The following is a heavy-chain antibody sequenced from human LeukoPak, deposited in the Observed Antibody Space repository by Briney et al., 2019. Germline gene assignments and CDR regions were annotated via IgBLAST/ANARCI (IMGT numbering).Heavy chain of an antibody. CDR1: GGSISSSSYY. J-gene: IGHJ6*02. D-gene: IGHD6-13*01. Sequence: SETLSLTCTVSGGSISSSSYYWGWIRQPPGKGLEWIGYIYYSGSTNYNPSLKSRVTISVDTSKNQFSLKLSSVTAADTAVYYCARLGGPGIGMDVWGQGTTVTVSS. CDR3: ARLGGPGIGMDV. CDR2: IYYSGST. V-gene: IGHV4-61*05.